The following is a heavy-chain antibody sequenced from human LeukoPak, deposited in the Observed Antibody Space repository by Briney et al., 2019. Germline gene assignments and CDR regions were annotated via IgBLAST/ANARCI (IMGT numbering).Heavy chain of an antibody. CDR3: ARATRGYDSGRDFDF. Sequence: ASVTVSFKTSGYIFTSFHIHWVRQAPGHGLEWMALINPSSGSTKNAQKFQGRVTMTRDMSTGTVYMELSSLRSEDTAVYYCARATRGYDSGRDFDFWGQGTLVTVSS. V-gene: IGHV1-46*01. J-gene: IGHJ4*02. CDR1: GYIFTSFH. CDR2: INPSSGST. D-gene: IGHD3-10*01.